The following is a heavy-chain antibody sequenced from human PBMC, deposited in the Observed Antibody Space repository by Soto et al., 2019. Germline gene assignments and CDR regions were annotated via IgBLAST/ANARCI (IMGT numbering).Heavy chain of an antibody. J-gene: IGHJ5*02. CDR2: IYYSERTSYNSGST. Sequence: PSETLSLTCTVSGDSMTSSSYYWGWNRQPPGKGLEWIGSIYYSERTSYNSGSTYYSPSLKSRITISGDSSKSQFSLKLSSVTAADTAVYYCARHTRNQFDPWGQGTLVTVSS. CDR3: ARHTRNQFDP. V-gene: IGHV4-39*01. CDR1: GDSMTSSSYY.